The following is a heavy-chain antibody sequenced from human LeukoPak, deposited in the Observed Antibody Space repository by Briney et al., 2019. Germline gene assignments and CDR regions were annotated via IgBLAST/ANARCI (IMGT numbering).Heavy chain of an antibody. CDR3: ARDGPYHYDSRGYQFAHDAFDI. Sequence: GGSLRLSCAASGFTFSSYGMHWVRQAPGKGLEWVAFIRYDGSNKYYADSVKGRFTISRDNAKNSLYLQMNSLRAEDTAVYYCARDGPYHYDSRGYQFAHDAFDIWGQGTMVTVSS. J-gene: IGHJ3*02. D-gene: IGHD3-22*01. V-gene: IGHV3-30*02. CDR1: GFTFSSYG. CDR2: IRYDGSNK.